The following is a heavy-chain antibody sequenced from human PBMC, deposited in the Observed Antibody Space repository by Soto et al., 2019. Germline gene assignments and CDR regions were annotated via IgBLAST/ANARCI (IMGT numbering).Heavy chain of an antibody. CDR2: ISGSGGST. J-gene: IGHJ3*02. CDR1: GFTFSSYA. D-gene: IGHD2-21*01. CDR3: AKTLRDCGGDCLDAFDI. Sequence: PGGSLRLSCVASGFTFSSYAMSWVRQAPGKGLEWVSAISGSGGSTYYADSVKGRFTISRDNSKNTLYLQMNSLRAEDTAVYYCAKTLRDCGGDCLDAFDIWGQGTMVTVS. V-gene: IGHV3-23*01.